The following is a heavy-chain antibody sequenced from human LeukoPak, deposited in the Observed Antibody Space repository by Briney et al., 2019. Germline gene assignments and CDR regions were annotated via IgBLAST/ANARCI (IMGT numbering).Heavy chain of an antibody. V-gene: IGHV4-59*01. CDR3: AINYYDSSGYDNPPAEIYY. CDR1: GGSISSYY. D-gene: IGHD3-22*01. Sequence: SETLSLTCTVSGGSISSYYWSWIRQPPGKGLEWIGYIYYSGSTNYNPSLKSRVTISLDTSKNQFSLKLSSVTAADTAVYYCAINYYDSSGYDNPPAEIYYWGQGTLVTVSS. J-gene: IGHJ4*02. CDR2: IYYSGST.